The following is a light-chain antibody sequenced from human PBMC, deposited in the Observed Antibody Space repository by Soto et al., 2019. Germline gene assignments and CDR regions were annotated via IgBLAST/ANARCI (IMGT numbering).Light chain of an antibody. V-gene: IGKV4-1*01. CDR2: WAS. Sequence: DIVMTQSPDSLAVSLGERATINCKSSQSVLYSSKNKNYLAWYQQKPGQPPKLLIYWASTRESGVPDRYSGSGSGTDFTLTISSLQAEDVAVYYCQQYYSTPYTFGQGTKVEI. CDR3: QQYYSTPYT. J-gene: IGKJ2*01. CDR1: QSVLYSSKNKNY.